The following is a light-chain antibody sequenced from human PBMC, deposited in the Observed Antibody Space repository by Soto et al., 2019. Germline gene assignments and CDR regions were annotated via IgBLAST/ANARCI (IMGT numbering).Light chain of an antibody. CDR2: DVN. J-gene: IGLJ2*01. CDR3: SSYAPSDVV. CDR1: PSDVSGSNS. V-gene: IGLV2-8*01. Sequence: QSVLTQPPSASGSPGQSVTISCTGTPSDVSGSNSVSWYQQHPGKAPNLMIYDVNKRPSGVPDRFSGSKSGNTASLTVSGLQAADEAYYFCSSYAPSDVVFGGGTKLTVL.